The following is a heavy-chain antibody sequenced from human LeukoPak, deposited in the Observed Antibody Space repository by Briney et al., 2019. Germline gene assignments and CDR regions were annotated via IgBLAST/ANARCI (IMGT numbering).Heavy chain of an antibody. CDR2: LSSSGITT. Sequence: GGSLRLSCAASGFTFSNSAMSWVRQAPGKGLEWVSTLSSSGITTYYADSVKGRFTISRDNSKNTLYLQMNSLRPEHTAVYYSAKGIYSSGWSYFDYWGHGTLVTVSS. CDR3: AKGIYSSGWSYFDY. V-gene: IGHV3-23*01. D-gene: IGHD6-19*01. J-gene: IGHJ4*01. CDR1: GFTFSNSA.